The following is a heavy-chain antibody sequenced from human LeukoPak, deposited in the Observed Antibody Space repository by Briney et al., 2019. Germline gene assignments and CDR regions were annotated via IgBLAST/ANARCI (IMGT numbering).Heavy chain of an antibody. CDR3: AKAASYSSGWYSAY. CDR1: GFTFSSYA. CDR2: ISGSGGST. V-gene: IGHV3-23*01. J-gene: IGHJ4*02. Sequence: GGSLRLSCAASGFTFSSYAMSWVRQAPGKGLEWVSAISGSGGSTYYADSVKDRFTISRDNSKNTLYLQMNSLRAEDTAVYYCAKAASYSSGWYSAYWGQGTLVTVSS. D-gene: IGHD6-19*01.